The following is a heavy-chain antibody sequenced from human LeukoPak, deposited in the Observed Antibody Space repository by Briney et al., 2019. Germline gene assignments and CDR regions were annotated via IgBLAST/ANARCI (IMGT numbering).Heavy chain of an antibody. D-gene: IGHD3-22*01. CDR1: GGTFSSSP. V-gene: IGHV1-69*13. CDR3: ARAFEFYYYDSSGYYLDY. Sequence: SVKVSCKASGGTFSSSPISWVRQAPGQGLEWMGGIVPAFGVANYAQKFQGRVTITADESTSTAYMELSSLRSEDTAIYYCARAFEFYYYDSSGYYLDYWGQGTLVTVSS. J-gene: IGHJ4*02. CDR2: IVPAFGVA.